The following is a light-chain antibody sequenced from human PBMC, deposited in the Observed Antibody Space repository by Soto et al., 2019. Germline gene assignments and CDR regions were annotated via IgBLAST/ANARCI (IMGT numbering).Light chain of an antibody. CDR3: QQRSSWPPT. CDR1: ESVSKW. J-gene: IGKJ5*01. V-gene: IGKV1-5*01. CDR2: DAS. Sequence: DIQMTQSPSSLSASVGDKVTITCRATESVSKWLAWYQEKPGNPPRPLIYDASTLESGVPSRFSGSGSGTEFTLTISSLEPEDFAVYYCQQRSSWPPTFGQGTRLEIK.